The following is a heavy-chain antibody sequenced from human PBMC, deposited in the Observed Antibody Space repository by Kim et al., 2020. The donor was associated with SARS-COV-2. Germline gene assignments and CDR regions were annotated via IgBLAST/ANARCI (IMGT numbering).Heavy chain of an antibody. CDR1: GYTFTSYG. Sequence: ASVKVSCKASGYTFTSYGISWVRQAPGQGLEWMGWISAYNGNTNYAQKLQGRVTMTTDTSTSTAYMELRSLRSDDTAVYYCARDFLAVAGTRPHYYYGMDVWGQGTTVTVSS. V-gene: IGHV1-18*01. D-gene: IGHD6-19*01. J-gene: IGHJ6*02. CDR3: ARDFLAVAGTRPHYYYGMDV. CDR2: ISAYNGNT.